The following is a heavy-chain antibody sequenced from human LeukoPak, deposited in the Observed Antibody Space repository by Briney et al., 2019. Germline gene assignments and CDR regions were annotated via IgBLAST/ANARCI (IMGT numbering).Heavy chain of an antibody. J-gene: IGHJ4*02. CDR2: ISAYNGNT. V-gene: IGHV1-18*01. CDR1: GYTFTSYG. D-gene: IGHD3-22*01. CDR3: ARGREYYYDSSGYFDLDY. Sequence: ASVKVSCKASGYTFTSYGISWVRQAPGQGLEWMGWISAYNGNTNYAQKLQGRVTMTTDTSTSTAYMELRSLRSDDTAVYYCARGREYYYDSSGYFDLDYWGQGTLVTVSS.